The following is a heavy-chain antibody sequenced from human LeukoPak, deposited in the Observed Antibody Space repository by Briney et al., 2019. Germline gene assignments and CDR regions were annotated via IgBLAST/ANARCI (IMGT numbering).Heavy chain of an antibody. D-gene: IGHD5-12*01. Sequence: GRSLRLSCAASGFTFSSYAMHWVRQAPGKGLEWVAVISYDGSNKYYPDSVKGRFTISRDNSKNTLYLQMNSLRAEDTAVYYCASGGYWYGYWGQGTLVTVSS. CDR1: GFTFSSYA. CDR2: ISYDGSNK. CDR3: ASGGYWYGY. V-gene: IGHV3-30-3*01. J-gene: IGHJ4*02.